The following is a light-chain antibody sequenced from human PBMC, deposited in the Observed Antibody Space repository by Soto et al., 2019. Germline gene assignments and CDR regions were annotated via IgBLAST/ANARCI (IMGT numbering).Light chain of an antibody. V-gene: IGKV3-11*01. CDR3: QQRSNWPLIT. CDR2: DAS. J-gene: IGKJ5*01. Sequence: EIVLTQSPATLSLSPGERATLSCRASQSVNSSLAWYQQKPGQAPRLLIYDASNRATGIPARFSGSGSGTDFTLTISSLEPEDFAVYYCQQRSNWPLITFGQGTRLEIK. CDR1: QSVNSS.